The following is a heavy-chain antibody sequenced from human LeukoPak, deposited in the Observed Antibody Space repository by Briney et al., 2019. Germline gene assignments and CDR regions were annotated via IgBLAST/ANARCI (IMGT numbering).Heavy chain of an antibody. J-gene: IGHJ5*02. Sequence: ASVKVSCKACGYTFTNYGISWVRQAPGQGLEWMAWISTYDHDTNYEQKFRGRVTMTTDTSTSTAYMELRSLGSDDTAVYYCVRDYFCSGGTCDDCFDPWGQGTLVTVSS. D-gene: IGHD2-15*01. CDR2: ISTYDHDT. CDR3: VRDYFCSGGTCDDCFDP. V-gene: IGHV1-18*01. CDR1: GYTFTNYG.